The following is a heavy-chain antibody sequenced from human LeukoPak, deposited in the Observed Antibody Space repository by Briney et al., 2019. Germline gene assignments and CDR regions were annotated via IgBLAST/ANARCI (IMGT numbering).Heavy chain of an antibody. Sequence: GGSLRLSCAASGFTFSSYWMHWVRQAPGKGLEWVSSITSSSNYISYADSVKGRFTISRDNAKNSLNLQMNSLRAEDTAVYYCARGGGGLDYWGQGTLVTVSS. CDR1: GFTFSSYW. CDR3: ARGGGGLDY. V-gene: IGHV3-21*01. J-gene: IGHJ4*02. D-gene: IGHD2-15*01. CDR2: ITSSSNYI.